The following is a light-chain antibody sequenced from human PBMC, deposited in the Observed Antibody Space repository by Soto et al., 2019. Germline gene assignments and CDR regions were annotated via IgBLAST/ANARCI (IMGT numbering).Light chain of an antibody. CDR2: DAS. Sequence: DIQMTQSPSTQSASVGDRVTMTCRASQSISSWLAWYQQKPGKAPKLLIYDASSLESGVPSRFSGSGSGTEFTLTISSLQPDDFATYYCQQYNSYPHTFGGGTKVEIK. J-gene: IGKJ4*01. CDR1: QSISSW. CDR3: QQYNSYPHT. V-gene: IGKV1-5*01.